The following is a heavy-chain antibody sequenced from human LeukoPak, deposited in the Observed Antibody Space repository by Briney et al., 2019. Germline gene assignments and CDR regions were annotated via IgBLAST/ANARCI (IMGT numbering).Heavy chain of an antibody. CDR1: GFTFSTYS. CDR3: ARGRSITLLRGVAMSDGFDI. Sequence: ARSLRLSCAASGFTFSTYSMNCVRQAPGKGLEWVSFIDTSGTYIYHGESMKGRFTISRDNAKNSLYLQMNGLRAEDTAVYYCARGRSITLLRGVAMSDGFDIWGQGTMVTVSS. D-gene: IGHD3-10*01. J-gene: IGHJ3*02. CDR2: IDTSGTYI. V-gene: IGHV3-21*01.